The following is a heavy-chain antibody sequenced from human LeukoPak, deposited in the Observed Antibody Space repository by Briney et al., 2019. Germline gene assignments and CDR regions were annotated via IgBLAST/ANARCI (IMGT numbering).Heavy chain of an antibody. CDR3: ARDGTHYGSGSYYFDH. Sequence: PEGSLRLSCAASGFSFDDFGMSWVRQAPGKGLEWVSGINWNGGSTVYADSAKGRFTISRDNAKNSLYLQMISLRAEDTAFYYCARDGTHYGSGSYYFDHWGQGTLVTVSS. J-gene: IGHJ4*02. CDR2: INWNGGST. D-gene: IGHD3-10*01. V-gene: IGHV3-20*04. CDR1: GFSFDDFG.